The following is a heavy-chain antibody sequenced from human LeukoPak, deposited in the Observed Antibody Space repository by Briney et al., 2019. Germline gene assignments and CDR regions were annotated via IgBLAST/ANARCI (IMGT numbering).Heavy chain of an antibody. D-gene: IGHD6-19*01. CDR1: GGTFSSYT. V-gene: IGHV1-8*02. CDR3: ARDGRYSSGWYVGYYYYGMDV. J-gene: IGHJ6*02. Sequence: GASVKVSCKTSGGTFSSYTISWVRQAPGQGLEWMGWMNPNSGNTGYAQKFQGRVTMTRNTSISTAYMELSSLRSEDTAVYYCARDGRYSSGWYVGYYYYGMDVWGQGTLVTVSS. CDR2: MNPNSGNT.